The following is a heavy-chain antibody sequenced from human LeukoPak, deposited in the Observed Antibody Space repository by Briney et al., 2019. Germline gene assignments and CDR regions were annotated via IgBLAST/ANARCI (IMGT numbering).Heavy chain of an antibody. CDR1: XGXFXSYA. D-gene: IGHD1-7*01. CDR2: IIPIFGTA. V-gene: IGHV1-69*01. Sequence: KXSCXAXXGXFXSYAISWVRQAPGQGLEWMGGIIPIFGTANYAQKFQGRVTITADESTSTAYMELSSLRSEDTAVYYCAIRYRFVTNYFDPWGQGTLVTVSS. CDR3: AIRYRFVTNYFDP. J-gene: IGHJ5*02.